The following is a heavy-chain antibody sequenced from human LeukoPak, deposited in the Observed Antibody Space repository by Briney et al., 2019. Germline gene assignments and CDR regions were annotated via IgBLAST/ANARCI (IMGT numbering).Heavy chain of an antibody. J-gene: IGHJ4*02. V-gene: IGHV1-18*01. CDR3: ARDDNYGIFVNVDY. Sequence: ASVKASCKTSGYSFILYGISWVRQAPGQGPEWTGWISTSTGDTKYTQKFQGRVTLTTDTSTSTAYMELSSLRSDDTAVYYCARDDNYGIFVNVDYWGQGTLVTVSS. CDR1: GYSFILYG. CDR2: ISTSTGDT. D-gene: IGHD4-11*01.